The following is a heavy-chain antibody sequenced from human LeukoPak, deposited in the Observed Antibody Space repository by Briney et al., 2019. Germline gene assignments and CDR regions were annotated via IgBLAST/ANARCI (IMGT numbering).Heavy chain of an antibody. D-gene: IGHD2-8*02. Sequence: ASVMVSCKTSGYTFTSYGLSWVRQSPGQGLEGLGWISTYDGYTNYAQKPQGRVTMTTETSTSTAYMELRSLRSDDTALYYCAIRTETHPYYFDYWGPGTLVTVSS. CDR3: AIRTETHPYYFDY. V-gene: IGHV1-18*01. CDR2: ISTYDGYT. CDR1: GYTFTSYG. J-gene: IGHJ4*02.